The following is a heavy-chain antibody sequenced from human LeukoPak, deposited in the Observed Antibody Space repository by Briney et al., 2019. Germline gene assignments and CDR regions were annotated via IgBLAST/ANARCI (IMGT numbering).Heavy chain of an antibody. D-gene: IGHD3-22*01. V-gene: IGHV1-2*02. J-gene: IGHJ4*02. Sequence: ASVKVSFKASGYTFTGYYMHWVRQAPGQGLDWMGWINPNSGGTNYAQKFQGRVTMTRDTSISTAYMELSRLRSDDTAVYYCASLGDYYDSSGLNYFDYWGQGTLVTVSS. CDR2: INPNSGGT. CDR3: ASLGDYYDSSGLNYFDY. CDR1: GYTFTGYY.